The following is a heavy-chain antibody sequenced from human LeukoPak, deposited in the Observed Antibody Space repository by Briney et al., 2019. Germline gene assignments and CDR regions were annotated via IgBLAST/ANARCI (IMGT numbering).Heavy chain of an antibody. Sequence: SETLSLTCTVSGSSFYWSWMRQPPGKGLEWIGHVYNRGSTNYNPSLKSRVTTSVDTSKNQFSLTLTSVTTADTAVYYCAGATRGYTYGPFDYWGRGTLVTVSS. CDR3: AGATRGYTYGPFDY. D-gene: IGHD5-18*01. V-gene: IGHV4-59*01. J-gene: IGHJ4*02. CDR2: VYNRGST. CDR1: GSSFY.